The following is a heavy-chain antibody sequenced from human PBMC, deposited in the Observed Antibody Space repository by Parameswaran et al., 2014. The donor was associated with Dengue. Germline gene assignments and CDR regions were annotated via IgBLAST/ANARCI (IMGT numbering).Heavy chain of an antibody. V-gene: IGHV1-69*01. J-gene: IGHJ4*02. Sequence: SWVRQAPGQGLEWMGGIIPIFGTANYAQKFQGRVTITADESTSTAYMELSSLRSEDTAVYYCARDSCSSTSCYYDYWGQGTLVTVSS. D-gene: IGHD2-2*01. CDR3: ARDSCSSTSCYYDY. CDR2: IIPIFGTA.